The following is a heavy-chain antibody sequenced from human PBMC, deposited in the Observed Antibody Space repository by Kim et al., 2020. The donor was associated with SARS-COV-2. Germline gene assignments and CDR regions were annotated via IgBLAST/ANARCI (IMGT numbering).Heavy chain of an antibody. CDR3: ARDGYYYDSSGYHPI. Sequence: DSGKGRFTISRDNAKNSLYLQMNSLRAEDTAVYYCARDGYYYDSSGYHPIWGQGTLVTVSS. V-gene: IGHV3-48*03. D-gene: IGHD3-22*01. J-gene: IGHJ4*02.